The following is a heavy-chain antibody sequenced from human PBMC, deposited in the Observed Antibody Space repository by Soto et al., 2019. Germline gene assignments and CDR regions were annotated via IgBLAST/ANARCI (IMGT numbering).Heavy chain of an antibody. CDR2: IYYSGST. CDR1: GGSISSGGYY. CDR3: ARGAYDYVWGSYRYCWFDP. Sequence: QVQLQESGPGLVKPSQTLSLTCTVSGGSISSGGYYWSWIRQHPGKGLEWIGYIYYSGSTYYNPSLKSRLTISVDTSKNQFSLKLNSVTAADTAVYYCARGAYDYVWGSYRYCWFDPWGQGTLVTVSS. V-gene: IGHV4-31*03. J-gene: IGHJ5*02. D-gene: IGHD3-16*02.